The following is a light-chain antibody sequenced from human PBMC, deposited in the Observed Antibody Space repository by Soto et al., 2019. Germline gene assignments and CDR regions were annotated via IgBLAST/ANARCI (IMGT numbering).Light chain of an antibody. Sequence: EIVLTQSPGTLSLSPGERATLSCRASQSLSGNYLAWFQQRPGQAPSLLIYGVSTRAAGIPDRFSCSGSGTDFTLTISRLEPKDFAVYYCHQYGTSPWTFGQGTKVEIK. J-gene: IGKJ1*01. CDR2: GVS. CDR3: HQYGTSPWT. V-gene: IGKV3-20*01. CDR1: QSLSGNY.